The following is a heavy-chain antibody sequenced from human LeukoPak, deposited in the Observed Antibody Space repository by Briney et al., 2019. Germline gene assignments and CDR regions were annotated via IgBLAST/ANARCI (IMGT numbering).Heavy chain of an antibody. CDR2: FDPEDGET. CDR1: RYTITELS. Sequence: ASVKVSCTVSRYTITELSMHWVRQAPGKGLEWMGGFDPEDGETIYAQKFQGRVTMTEDTSTDTAYMELSSLRSEDTAVYYCATMGSGYLRPFDYWGQGTLVTVSS. CDR3: ATMGSGYLRPFDY. J-gene: IGHJ4*02. V-gene: IGHV1-24*01. D-gene: IGHD3-22*01.